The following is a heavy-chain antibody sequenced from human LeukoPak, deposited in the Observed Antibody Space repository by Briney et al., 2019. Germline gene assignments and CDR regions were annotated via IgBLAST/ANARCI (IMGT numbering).Heavy chain of an antibody. CDR3: ARIHRLNWFDP. CDR1: GGSVSSNHYY. J-gene: IGHJ5*02. Sequence: SETLSLTCTVSGGSVSSNHYYWGWIRQPPGRGLEWIAYIFYSGNTNYNPSLKSRVTISVDTSKNQFSLKLSSVTAADTAVYYCARIHRLNWFDPWGQGTLVTVSS. D-gene: IGHD2-21*02. CDR2: IFYSGNT. V-gene: IGHV4-61*01.